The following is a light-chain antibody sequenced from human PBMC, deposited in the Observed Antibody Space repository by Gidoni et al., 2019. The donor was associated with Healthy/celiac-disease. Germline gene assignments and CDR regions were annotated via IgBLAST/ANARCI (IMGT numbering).Light chain of an antibody. CDR3: QQYNSYWT. Sequence: DIQMTQSPSPLSASVGDRVTITCRASKSISSWLSWYQHKPGKAPKLLIYKASSLESGVPSRFSGSGSGTEFTLTISSLQPDDFATYYCQQYNSYWTFGQGTKVEIK. J-gene: IGKJ1*01. CDR2: KAS. V-gene: IGKV1-5*03. CDR1: KSISSW.